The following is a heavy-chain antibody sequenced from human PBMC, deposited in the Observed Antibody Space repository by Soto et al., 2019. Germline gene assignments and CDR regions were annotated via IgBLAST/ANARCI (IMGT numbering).Heavy chain of an antibody. CDR2: TSATGSTT. D-gene: IGHD2-2*02. Sequence: LRLSFSVCRFTHSTDAIAAVCHTTAQALERVSGTSATGSTTYYADSVKGQFTISRDNSKNTLYLQMNSLRAEDTAVYYCAKQSKWSSTSCYSGGSTCPLDCWGQGTLVTVSS. V-gene: IGHV3-23*01. CDR1: RFTHSTDA. CDR3: AKQSKWSSTSCYSGGSTCPLDC. J-gene: IGHJ4*02.